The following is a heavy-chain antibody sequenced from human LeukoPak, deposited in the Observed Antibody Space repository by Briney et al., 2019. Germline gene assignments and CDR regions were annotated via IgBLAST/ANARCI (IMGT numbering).Heavy chain of an antibody. D-gene: IGHD6-6*01. V-gene: IGHV3-48*03. CDR2: ISGSGAGI. Sequence: PGGSLRLSCAASGFTFSSYEMNWVRQAPGKGLEWVSYISGSGAGIYSADSVKGRFTISRENAKNSLYLQMNSLRAEDTAVYYCARLYSSSSGKAFDIWGQGTMVTVSS. CDR3: ARLYSSSSGKAFDI. J-gene: IGHJ3*02. CDR1: GFTFSSYE.